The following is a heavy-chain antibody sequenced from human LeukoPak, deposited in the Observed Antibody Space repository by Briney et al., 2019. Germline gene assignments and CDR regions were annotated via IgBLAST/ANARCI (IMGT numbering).Heavy chain of an antibody. CDR1: GFTHTDYA. V-gene: IGHV3-23*01. Sequence: GGSLRLSCAAPGFTHTDYAMSWVRQVPGKGLVWVSTISSSGHSTYYTDSVKGRFTVSRDNSENTVFLQMNSLRADDTAIYNCAKDSSSSGWASTTDYWGQGTLVTVSS. D-gene: IGHD6-19*01. J-gene: IGHJ4*02. CDR2: ISSSGHST. CDR3: AKDSSSSGWASTTDY.